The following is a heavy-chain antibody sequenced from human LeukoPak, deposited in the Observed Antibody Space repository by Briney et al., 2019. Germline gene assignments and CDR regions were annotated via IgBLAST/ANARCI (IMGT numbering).Heavy chain of an antibody. J-gene: IGHJ4*02. V-gene: IGHV4-39*01. CDR1: GGSISSSSYY. CDR3: ARAPYYYDSSGYYWLRAPFDY. CDR2: IYYSGST. D-gene: IGHD3-22*01. Sequence: SETLSLTCTVSGGSISSSSYYWGWIRQPPGTGLEWIGSIYYSGSTYYNPSLKSRVTISVDASKNQFSLKLSSVTAADTAVYYCARAPYYYDSSGYYWLRAPFDYWGQGTLVTVSS.